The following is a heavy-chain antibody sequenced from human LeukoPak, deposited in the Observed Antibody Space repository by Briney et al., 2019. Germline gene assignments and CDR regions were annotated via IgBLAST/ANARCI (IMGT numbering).Heavy chain of an antibody. J-gene: IGHJ6*03. CDR2: INPNSGGT. Sequence: ASVKVSCKASGYTFTGYYMHWVRQAPGQGLEWMGWINPNSGGTNYAQKFQGRVTMTRDTSISTAYMELSRLRSDDTAVYYCARDRGLDIAAAGKFRHYYYYMDVWGKGTTVTVSS. CDR3: ARDRGLDIAAAGKFRHYYYYMDV. CDR1: GYTFTGYY. D-gene: IGHD6-13*01. V-gene: IGHV1-2*02.